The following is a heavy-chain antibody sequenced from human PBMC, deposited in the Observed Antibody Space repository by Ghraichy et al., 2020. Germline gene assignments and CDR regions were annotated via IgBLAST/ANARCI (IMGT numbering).Heavy chain of an antibody. D-gene: IGHD3-10*01. CDR1: GFTFSANW. CDR2: INQDESQR. CDR3: ARDSGVGGP. Sequence: GSLRLSCAASGFTFSANWMSWVRQAPGKGLEWVAHINQDESQRHYVDSVRGRFTVSRDYAKNSVYLQMDSLRVEDTAVYYCARDSGVGGPWGQGTLVTVSS. J-gene: IGHJ5*02. V-gene: IGHV3-7*01.